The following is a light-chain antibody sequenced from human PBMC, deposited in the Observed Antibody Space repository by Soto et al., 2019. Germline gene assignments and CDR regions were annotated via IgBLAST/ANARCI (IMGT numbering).Light chain of an antibody. CDR2: DVR. J-gene: IGLJ1*01. CDR3: SSYTSSSTRV. CDR1: SSDVGGYNY. Sequence: QSALTQPASVSGSPGQSITISCTGTSSDVGGYNYVSWYQQHPGKAPTLMIYDVRNRPSGVSNRFSGSKSCNTASPTISGLQDEDEADYYCSSYTSSSTRVFGTGTKVTVL. V-gene: IGLV2-14*01.